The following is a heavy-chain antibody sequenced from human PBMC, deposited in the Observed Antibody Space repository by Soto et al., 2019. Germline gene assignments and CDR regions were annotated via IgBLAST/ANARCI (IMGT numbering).Heavy chain of an antibody. CDR2: IYPGDSDT. CDR1: GYSFTSYL. CDR3: ARVEYYGSGRSDYFDY. D-gene: IGHD3-10*01. V-gene: IGHV5-51*01. Sequence: GESLKISCKGSGYSFTSYLIGWVRQMPGKGLEWMGIIYPGDSDTRYSPSFQGQVTISADKSISTAYLQWSSLKASDTAMYYCARVEYYGSGRSDYFDYWGQGTLVTVSS. J-gene: IGHJ4*02.